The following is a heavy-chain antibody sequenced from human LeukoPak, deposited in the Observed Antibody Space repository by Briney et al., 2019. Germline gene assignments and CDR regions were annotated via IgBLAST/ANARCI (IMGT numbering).Heavy chain of an antibody. CDR3: AGGGLLHPVDY. CDR1: GGSISSGGYH. V-gene: IGHV4-30-2*01. CDR2: IYHSGST. J-gene: IGHJ4*02. D-gene: IGHD1-26*01. Sequence: PSETLSLTCTVSGGSISSGGYHWSWIRQPPGKGLEWIGYIYHSGSTYYNPSLKSRVTISVDRSKNQFSLKLSSVTAADTAVYYCAGGGLLHPVDYWGQGTLVTVSS.